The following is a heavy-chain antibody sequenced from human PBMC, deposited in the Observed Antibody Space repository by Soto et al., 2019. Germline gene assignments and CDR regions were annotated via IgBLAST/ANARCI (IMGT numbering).Heavy chain of an antibody. CDR3: ARERAYYYGSGRYNPYDFHY. D-gene: IGHD3-10*01. CDR1: GFTFDDYG. Sequence: EVQLVESGGGGVRPGGSLRLSCAASGFTFDDYGMSWVRQAPGKGLEWVSGINWNGGSTGYADSVKGRFTISRDNATNALYLQTSSLRAEYTALYHCARERAYYYGSGRYNPYDFHYSGPGTQDTVSS. CDR2: INWNGGST. V-gene: IGHV3-20*01. J-gene: IGHJ4*02.